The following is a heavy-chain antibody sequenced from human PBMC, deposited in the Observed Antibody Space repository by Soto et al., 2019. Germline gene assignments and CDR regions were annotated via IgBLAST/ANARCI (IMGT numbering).Heavy chain of an antibody. Sequence: PGGSLRLSCAASGFTVSSNYLTWVRQAPGKGLKWVSVLYPNGRAYYADSVKGRFTISTDNSQNSVYLQMNTLRAEDTAMYYCARGLGREYEDNGNYFHLDYWGQGTLVTVSS. CDR3: ARGLGREYEDNGNYFHLDY. D-gene: IGHD1-20*01. CDR2: LYPNGRA. CDR1: GFTVSSNY. V-gene: IGHV3-53*01. J-gene: IGHJ4*02.